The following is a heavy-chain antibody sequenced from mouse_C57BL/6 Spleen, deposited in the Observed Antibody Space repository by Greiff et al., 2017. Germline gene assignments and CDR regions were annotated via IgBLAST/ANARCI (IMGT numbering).Heavy chain of an antibody. Sequence: VQLQQSGPELVKPGASVKISCKASGYTFTDYYMNWVKQSHGKSLEWIGDINPNSGGTSYNQKFKGKATLTVDKYSSTAYMELRILTTEDSAVYYCARIKRDGNYFDVGGQGTTLTVSS. CDR2: INPNSGGT. J-gene: IGHJ2*01. D-gene: IGHD2-1*01. V-gene: IGHV1-26*01. CDR3: ARIKRDGNYFDV. CDR1: GYTFTDYY.